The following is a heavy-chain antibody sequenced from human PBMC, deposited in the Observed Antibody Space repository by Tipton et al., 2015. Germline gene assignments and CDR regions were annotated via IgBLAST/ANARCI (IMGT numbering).Heavy chain of an antibody. CDR1: GYSFSSYW. CDR3: ARRWREVHWVDP. V-gene: IGHV5-51*01. D-gene: IGHD4/OR15-4a*01. Sequence: QSGAEVKKPGESLKISCKGTGYSFSSYWIAWVRQMPGRGLEWMGMIYPGDSDTRYSPSFQGQVTISVDRSTSPAFLHWRSLRASDTAMYFCARRWREVHWVDPWGQGTLVTVSS. CDR2: IYPGDSDT. J-gene: IGHJ5*02.